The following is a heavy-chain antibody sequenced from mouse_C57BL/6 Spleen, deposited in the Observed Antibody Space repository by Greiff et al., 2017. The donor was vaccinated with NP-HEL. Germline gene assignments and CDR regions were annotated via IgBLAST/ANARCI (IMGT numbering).Heavy chain of an antibody. CDR2: IWSGGST. CDR1: GFSLTSYG. CDR3: ARNGGFHYAMDY. Sequence: QVQLKQSGPGLVQPSQSLSITCTVSGFSLTSYGVHWVRQSPGKGLEWLGVIWSGGSTDYNAAFISRLSISKDNSKSQVFFKMNSLQADDTAIYYCARNGGFHYAMDYWGQGTSVTVSS. J-gene: IGHJ4*01. V-gene: IGHV2-2*01.